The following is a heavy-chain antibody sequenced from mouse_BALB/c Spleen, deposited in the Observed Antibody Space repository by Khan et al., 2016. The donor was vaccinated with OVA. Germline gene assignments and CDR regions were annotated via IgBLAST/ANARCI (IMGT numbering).Heavy chain of an antibody. CDR1: GFTFSSFG. D-gene: IGHD2-1*01. V-gene: IGHV5-17*02. CDR2: MSSGSSTI. CDR3: VRSGGNFHWYFDG. Sequence: EVELVESGGGLVQPGGSRKLSCAASGFTFSSFGMHWVRQAPKKGLEWVAYMSSGSSTIYYVDTVKGRFTISRDNPKNTLFLQMTSLRSEDTAMYYCVRSGGNFHWYFDGWGAGTLVTVSS. J-gene: IGHJ1*01.